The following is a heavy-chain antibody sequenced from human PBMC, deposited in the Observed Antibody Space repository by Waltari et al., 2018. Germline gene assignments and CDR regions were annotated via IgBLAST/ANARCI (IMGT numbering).Heavy chain of an antibody. CDR1: GYTFTGYY. V-gene: IGHV1-2*04. D-gene: IGHD3-22*01. CDR2: INPNSGGT. CDR3: ARVPLGYDSSGYYPDYGMDV. Sequence: QVQLVQSGAEVKKPGASVKVSCKASGYTFTGYYMHWVRQAPGQGLEWMGWINPNSGGTNYAQKFQGWVTMTRDTSISTAYMELSRLRSDDTAVYYCARVPLGYDSSGYYPDYGMDVWGQGTTVTVSS. J-gene: IGHJ6*02.